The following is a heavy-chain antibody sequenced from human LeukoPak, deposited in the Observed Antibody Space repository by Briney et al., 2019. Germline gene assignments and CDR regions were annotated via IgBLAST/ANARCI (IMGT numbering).Heavy chain of an antibody. V-gene: IGHV5-51*01. CDR3: AIGREGQQLVDF. Sequence: GESLNISCKGAGYRISSYCVGWVRQMPGKGLEWMGSIYPDDSDTRYRPYFQGRVTISADKSINTAYLEWSSLKASDTATYYGAIGREGQQLVDFWGQGTLVTVSS. CDR2: IYPDDSDT. CDR1: GYRISSYC. J-gene: IGHJ4*01. D-gene: IGHD6-13*01.